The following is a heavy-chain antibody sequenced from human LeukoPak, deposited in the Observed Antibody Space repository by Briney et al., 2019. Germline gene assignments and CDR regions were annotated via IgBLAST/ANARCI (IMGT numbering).Heavy chain of an antibody. V-gene: IGHV6-1*01. CDR2: TYYRSEGYY. CDR3: ARDFDY. Sequence: SQTLSLTCAISGDSVSSNTASWNWIRQSPSRGLEWLGRTYYRSEGYYDYAVSVKSRITINPDTSRNQFSLQLNSVIPEDTAVYYCARDFDYWGQGTLVTVSS. J-gene: IGHJ4*02. CDR1: GDSVSSNTAS.